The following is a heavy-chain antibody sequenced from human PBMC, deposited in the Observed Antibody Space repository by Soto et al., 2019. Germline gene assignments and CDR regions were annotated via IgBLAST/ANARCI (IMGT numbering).Heavy chain of an antibody. CDR1: GFTFSSYA. CDR2: ISGSGGST. J-gene: IGHJ6*02. Sequence: EGSLRLSCAASGFTFSSYAMSWVRQAPGKGLEWVSAISGSGGSTYYADSVKGRFTISRDNSKNTLYLQMNSLRAEDTAVYYCAKEVRITMVRGVPYAYYYGMDVWGQGTTVTVSS. D-gene: IGHD3-10*01. V-gene: IGHV3-23*01. CDR3: AKEVRITMVRGVPYAYYYGMDV.